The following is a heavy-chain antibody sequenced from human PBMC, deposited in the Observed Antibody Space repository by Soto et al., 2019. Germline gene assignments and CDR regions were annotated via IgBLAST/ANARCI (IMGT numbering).Heavy chain of an antibody. CDR1: GGSISSYY. J-gene: IGHJ6*02. CDR2: IYYSGSA. CDR3: ARGPLGGTVVVVAATRGMDV. D-gene: IGHD2-15*01. V-gene: IGHV4-59*01. Sequence: PSETLSLTCTVSGGSISSYYWSWIRQPPGKGLEWIGYIYYSGSANYNPSLKSRVTISVDTSKNQFSLKLSSVTAADTAVYYCARGPLGGTVVVVAATRGMDVWGQGTTVTVSS.